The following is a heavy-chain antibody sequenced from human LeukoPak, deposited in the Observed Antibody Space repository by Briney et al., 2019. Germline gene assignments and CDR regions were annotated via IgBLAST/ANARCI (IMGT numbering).Heavy chain of an antibody. D-gene: IGHD2-8*01. CDR2: IYTSGST. Sequence: SETLSLTCTVSGASISSYYWSWIRQPAGKGLEWNGRIYTSGSTNYNPSLKSRVTMSVDTSKNQFSLKLSSVTAADTAVYYCAREREDIKLMLYAYYFDYWGQGTLVTVSS. J-gene: IGHJ4*02. CDR1: GASISSYY. CDR3: AREREDIKLMLYAYYFDY. V-gene: IGHV4-4*07.